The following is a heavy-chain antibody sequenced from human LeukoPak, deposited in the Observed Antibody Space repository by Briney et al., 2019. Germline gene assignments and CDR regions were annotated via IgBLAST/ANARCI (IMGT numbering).Heavy chain of an antibody. V-gene: IGHV4-38-2*01. Sequence: PSETLSLTCAVSGYSISSGYYWGWIRQSPEKGLEWIGSIYHSGTTYYNPSLKSRVTISIDTSKNQFSLNLNSVTAADMAVYYCAXXXYYDSSXYXYVXQWGQGXLVTVSS. D-gene: IGHD3-22*01. CDR2: IYHSGTT. CDR1: GYSISSGYY. CDR3: AXXXYYDSSXYXYVXQ. J-gene: IGHJ4*02.